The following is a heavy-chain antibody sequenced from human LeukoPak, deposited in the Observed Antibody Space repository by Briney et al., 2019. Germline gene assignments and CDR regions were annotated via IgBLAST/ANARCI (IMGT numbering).Heavy chain of an antibody. CDR2: INAGNGNT. Sequence: GASVKVSCKASGYTFTSYAMNWVRQAPGQRLEWMGWINAGNGNTKYSQEFQGRVTITRDTSASTAYMELSSLRSEDMAVYYCARLEPRKDAFDIWGQGTMVTVSS. CDR1: GYTFTSYA. CDR3: ARLEPRKDAFDI. V-gene: IGHV1-3*03. D-gene: IGHD1-14*01. J-gene: IGHJ3*02.